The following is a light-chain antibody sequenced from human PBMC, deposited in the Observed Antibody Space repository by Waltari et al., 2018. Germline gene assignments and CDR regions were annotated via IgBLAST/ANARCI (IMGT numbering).Light chain of an antibody. Sequence: QSALTQPAPVSGTPGHSITIPCPGTNSDLGNYNLVSWYQHHPGEAPKLMICEVIKRPSGVSNRFSGSKSGNTASLTISGLQAEDEADYYCCSYAGSGTHVFGTGTKVTVL. V-gene: IGLV2-23*02. CDR2: EVI. CDR3: CSYAGSGTHV. CDR1: NSDLGNYNL. J-gene: IGLJ1*01.